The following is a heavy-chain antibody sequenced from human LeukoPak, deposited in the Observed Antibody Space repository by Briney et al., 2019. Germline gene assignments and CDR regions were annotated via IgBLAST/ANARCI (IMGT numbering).Heavy chain of an antibody. CDR3: ARMPIAGEFDY. J-gene: IGHJ4*02. CDR2: IYSGGST. V-gene: IGHV3-53*01. D-gene: IGHD1-14*01. CDR1: GFTFSQYW. Sequence: GGSLRLSCVASGFTFSQYWMTWVRQAPGKGLEWVSVIYSGGSTYYADSVKGRFTISRDNSKNTLYLQMNSLRAEDTAVYYCARMPIAGEFDYWGQGTLVTVSS.